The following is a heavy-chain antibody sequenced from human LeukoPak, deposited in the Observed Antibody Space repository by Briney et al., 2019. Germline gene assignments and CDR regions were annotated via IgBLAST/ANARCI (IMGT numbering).Heavy chain of an antibody. D-gene: IGHD3-10*01. CDR1: GGSISSGGYS. CDR3: ARGGLYYYGSGSYTPFDP. CDR2: IYHSGST. J-gene: IGHJ5*02. Sequence: SGTLSLTCAVSGGSISSGGYSWSWIRQPPGKGLEWIGYIYHSGSTYYNPSLKSRVTISVDRSKNQFSLKLSSVTAADTAVYYCARGGLYYYGSGSYTPFDPWGQGTLVTVSS. V-gene: IGHV4-30-2*01.